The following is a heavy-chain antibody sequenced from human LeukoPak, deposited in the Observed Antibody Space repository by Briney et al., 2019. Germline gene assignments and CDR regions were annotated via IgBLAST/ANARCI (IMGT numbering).Heavy chain of an antibody. CDR3: AGLLAAAGQGGIDY. J-gene: IGHJ4*02. V-gene: IGHV4-34*01. Sequence: KPSETLSLTGAVYGGSFSGYYWIWLPQPPGKGREGCGEINHSGSTNHNPSLKSRVTISVDTSKNQFSLTLSSVTAAHTAVYYCAGLLAAAGQGGIDYWGQGTLVTVSS. CDR2: INHSGST. CDR1: GGSFSGYY. D-gene: IGHD6-13*01.